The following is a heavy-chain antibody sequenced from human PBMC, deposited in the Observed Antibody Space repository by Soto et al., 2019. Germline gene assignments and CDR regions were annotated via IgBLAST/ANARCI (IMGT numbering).Heavy chain of an antibody. D-gene: IGHD6-13*01. CDR3: ATRVSSSWYLDY. V-gene: IGHV5-10-1*01. J-gene: IGHJ4*02. CDR1: GYSFTSYW. Sequence: GESLKISCKGSGYSFTSYWISWVRQMPGKCLEWMGRIDPSDSYTNYSPSFQGHVTISADKSISTAYLQWSSLKASDTAMYYCATRVSSSWYLDYWGQGTLVTVSS. CDR2: IDPSDSYT.